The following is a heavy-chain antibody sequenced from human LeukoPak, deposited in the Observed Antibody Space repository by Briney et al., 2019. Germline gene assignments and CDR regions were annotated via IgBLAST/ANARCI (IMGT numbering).Heavy chain of an antibody. CDR1: GGSFSGYY. D-gene: IGHD3-22*01. CDR2: INHSGST. CDR3: ARGQPQYYYDSSGCYPEGDWFDP. Sequence: SETLSLTCAVYGGSFSGYYWSWIRQPPGKGLEWIGEINHSGSTNYNPSLKSRVTISVDTSKNQFSLKLSSVTAADTAVYYCARGQPQYYYDSSGCYPEGDWFDPWGQGTLVTVSS. V-gene: IGHV4-34*01. J-gene: IGHJ5*02.